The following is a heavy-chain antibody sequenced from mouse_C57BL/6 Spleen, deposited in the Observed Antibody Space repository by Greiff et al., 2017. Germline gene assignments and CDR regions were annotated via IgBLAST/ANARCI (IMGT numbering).Heavy chain of an antibody. CDR2: IDPEDGDT. D-gene: IGHD3-2*02. Sequence: EVQLQQSGAELVRPGASVKLSCTASGFNFKDYYMHWVKQRPEQGLEWIGRIDPEDGDTEYAPKFQGKATMTADTSANTAYLQLSSLTSEDTAVYYCTRQLRLDSLDYWGQGTTLTVSS. CDR1: GFNFKDYY. V-gene: IGHV14-1*01. CDR3: TRQLRLDSLDY. J-gene: IGHJ2*01.